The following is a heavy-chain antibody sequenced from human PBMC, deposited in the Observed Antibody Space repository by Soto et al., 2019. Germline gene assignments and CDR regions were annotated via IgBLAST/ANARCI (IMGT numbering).Heavy chain of an antibody. D-gene: IGHD2-15*01. CDR1: GFPFITKY. Sequence: GGSXRPPSSAPGFPFITKYTGLGPQGPGRGVEWVSLINSGGSTSHADSVKGRFTISRDNSKNTLYLQMNSLRDEDTAVYYCARDGLNCSGGRCFGVPMDVWGKGTTVTVSS. CDR2: INSGGST. J-gene: IGHJ6*03. CDR3: ARDGLNCSGGRCFGVPMDV. V-gene: IGHV3-66*01.